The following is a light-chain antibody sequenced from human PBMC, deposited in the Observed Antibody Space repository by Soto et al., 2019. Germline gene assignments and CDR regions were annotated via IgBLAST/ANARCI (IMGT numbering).Light chain of an antibody. V-gene: IGKV1-6*01. CDR3: QQYCCSPRT. CDR2: AAS. Sequence: QMTQSPASLSSSAGEKITITCRASRDVGSDVSWYQQKPGQAPKLLIYAASNLYTGVPSRFSGSRSGTEFTLTISRLEPEDFAVYYCQQYCCSPRTFGHGTKVDIK. CDR1: RDVGSD. J-gene: IGKJ1*01.